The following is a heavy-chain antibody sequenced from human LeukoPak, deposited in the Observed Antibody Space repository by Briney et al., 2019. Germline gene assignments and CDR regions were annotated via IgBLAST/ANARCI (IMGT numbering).Heavy chain of an antibody. CDR2: ISSSSSYV. Sequence: GGSLRLSCAASGFTFSSYSMNWVRQAPGKGLEWVSSISSSSSYVYYADSVKGRFTISRDNAKNSLYLQMNSLRAEDTAVYYCARDHYDYVWGSYRSEGFDYWGQGTLVTVSS. J-gene: IGHJ4*02. CDR3: ARDHYDYVWGSYRSEGFDY. CDR1: GFTFSSYS. V-gene: IGHV3-21*01. D-gene: IGHD3-16*02.